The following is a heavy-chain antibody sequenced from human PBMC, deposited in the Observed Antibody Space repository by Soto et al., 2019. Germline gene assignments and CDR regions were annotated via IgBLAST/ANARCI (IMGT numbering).Heavy chain of an antibody. J-gene: IGHJ3*02. V-gene: IGHV4-34*01. CDR2: INHSGST. Sequence: KPSETLSLTCAVYGGSFSGYYWSWIRQPPGKGLEWIGEINHSGSTNYNPSLKSRVTISVDTSKNQFSLKLSSVTAADTAVYYCARDVVAVAAFDIWGQGTMVTVSS. CDR1: GGSFSGYY. CDR3: ARDVVAVAAFDI. D-gene: IGHD6-19*01.